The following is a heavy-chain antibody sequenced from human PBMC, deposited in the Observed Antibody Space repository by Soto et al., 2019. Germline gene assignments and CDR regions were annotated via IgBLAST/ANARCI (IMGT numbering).Heavy chain of an antibody. J-gene: IGHJ4*02. CDR2: ISGSGGRT. CDR1: GFPFINFA. V-gene: IGHV3-23*01. D-gene: IGHD3-10*02. CDR3: ARLGCSGTYCQFDD. Sequence: GGSLILSCEASGFPFINFAMNWVRQSPGKGLEWVSSISGSGGRTWYADSVRGRFTISRDNSQNTLYLQMNGLRGEDTAVYYCARLGCSGTYCQFDDWGQGALVTV.